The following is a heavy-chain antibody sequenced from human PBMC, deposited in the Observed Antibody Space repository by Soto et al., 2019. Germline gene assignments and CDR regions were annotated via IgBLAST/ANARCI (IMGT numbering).Heavy chain of an antibody. CDR1: GFSLSTSCVG. Sequence: SGPTLVNPTQALTLTCSFSGFSLSTSCVGVGWIRRPPGNALEWLTIIYWDGDKRYSPSLKSRLTITKDTSKNQVVLTMTNMDPEDTATYYLARSPQRHYHFRSGYYRGSFEYWGQGTLVTVSS. CDR3: ARSPQRHYHFRSGYYRGSFEY. CDR2: IYWDGDK. D-gene: IGHD3-3*01. V-gene: IGHV2-5*02. J-gene: IGHJ4*02.